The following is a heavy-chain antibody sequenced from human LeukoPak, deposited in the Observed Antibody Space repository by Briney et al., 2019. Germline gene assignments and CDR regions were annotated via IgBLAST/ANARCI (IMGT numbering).Heavy chain of an antibody. CDR3: AKDRRDGSPFDS. CDR2: IRSDGSNI. Sequence: GGSLRLSCAASGFIFKTYGMHWVRQAPGKGLEWVASIRSDGSNIYYSESVKGRFTVSRDNSKNTLYLQMNSLRPEDTAVYYCAKDRRDGSPFDSWGQGTLVIVSS. V-gene: IGHV3-30*02. J-gene: IGHJ4*02. CDR1: GFIFKTYG.